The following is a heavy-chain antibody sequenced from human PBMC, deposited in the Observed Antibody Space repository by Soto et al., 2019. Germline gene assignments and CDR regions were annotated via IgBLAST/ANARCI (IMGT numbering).Heavy chain of an antibody. Sequence: SDTLSLSCTVSCGSTTSDYWSWIRQPPGKGLEWLGYIFHSLGAKYNPSLGSRGTISLDTSKNQLSLSLRSVTAADTAIYFCVRDLNGSGDYWGQGTLVTVSS. V-gene: IGHV4-59*01. CDR3: VRDLNGSGDY. CDR1: CGSTTSDY. D-gene: IGHD3-10*01. CDR2: IFHSLGA. J-gene: IGHJ4*02.